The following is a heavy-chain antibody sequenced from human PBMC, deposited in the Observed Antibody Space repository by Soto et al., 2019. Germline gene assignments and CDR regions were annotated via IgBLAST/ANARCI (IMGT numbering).Heavy chain of an antibody. J-gene: IGHJ3*02. CDR1: GITFRSHA. CDR3: ARRRDYDDAFDI. Sequence: GGSLRLSCEASGITFRSHAMSWVRQAPGRGLEWVSAIGTAGDTYYPGSVKGRFTISRKNAKNSLYLQMNSLRAGDTAVYYCARRRDYDDAFDIWGQGTMVTVSS. CDR2: IGTAGDT. D-gene: IGHD4-17*01. V-gene: IGHV3-13*01.